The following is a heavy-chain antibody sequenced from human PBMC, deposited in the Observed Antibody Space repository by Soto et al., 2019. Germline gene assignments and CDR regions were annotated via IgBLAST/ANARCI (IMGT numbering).Heavy chain of an antibody. J-gene: IGHJ4*02. CDR2: MYYSGTT. D-gene: IGHD6-19*01. CDR1: GGSISTSYY. Sequence: SETLSLTCTVSGGSISTSYYWGWIRQPPGKGLEWIGSMYYSGTTYYSPSLKSRVTISVDTSKNQFSLKLSSVTAADTALYYCARHHWGSSGWYGYYFDYWGQGTLVTVSS. CDR3: ARHHWGSSGWYGYYFDY. V-gene: IGHV4-39*01.